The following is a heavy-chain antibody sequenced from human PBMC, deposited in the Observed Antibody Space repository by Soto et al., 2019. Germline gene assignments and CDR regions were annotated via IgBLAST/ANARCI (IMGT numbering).Heavy chain of an antibody. CDR3: ARDLGGRPWLVDAFDI. CDR1: GFTFSSYS. D-gene: IGHD6-19*01. V-gene: IGHV3-21*01. CDR2: ISSSSSYI. Sequence: GGSLRLSCAASGFTFSSYSMNWVRQAPGKGLEWVSSISSSSSYIYYADSVKGRFTISRDNAKNSLYLQMNSLRAEDTAVYYCARDLGGRPWLVDAFDIWGQGTMVTVSS. J-gene: IGHJ3*02.